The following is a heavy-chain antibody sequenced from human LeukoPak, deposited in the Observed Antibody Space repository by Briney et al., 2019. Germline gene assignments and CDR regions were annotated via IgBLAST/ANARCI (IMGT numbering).Heavy chain of an antibody. V-gene: IGHV3-49*04. CDR2: IRSKAYGGTT. CDR3: TRDGGSYAH. CDR1: GFTFGDYA. D-gene: IGHD1-26*01. Sequence: GRSLRLSCTASGFTFGDYAMSWVRQAPGKGLEWVGFIRSKAYGGTTEYAASVKGRFTISRDDSKSIAYVQMNSLKTEDTAVYYCTRDGGSYAHWGQGTLVTVSS. J-gene: IGHJ4*02.